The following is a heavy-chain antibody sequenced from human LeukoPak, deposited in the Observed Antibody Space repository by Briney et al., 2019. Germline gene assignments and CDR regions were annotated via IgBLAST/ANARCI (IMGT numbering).Heavy chain of an antibody. CDR3: ARRRSEWLRFGTLYYFDY. V-gene: IGHV4-34*01. Sequence: SETLSLTCAVYGGSFSGYYWSWIRQPPGKGLEWIGEINHSGSTNYNPSLKSRVTISVDTSKNQFSLKLSSVTAADTAVYYCARRRSEWLRFGTLYYFDYWGQGTLVTVSS. J-gene: IGHJ4*02. CDR2: INHSGST. CDR1: GGSFSGYY. D-gene: IGHD5-12*01.